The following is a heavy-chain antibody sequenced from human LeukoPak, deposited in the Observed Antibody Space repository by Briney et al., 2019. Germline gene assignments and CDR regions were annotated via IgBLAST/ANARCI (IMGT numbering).Heavy chain of an antibody. CDR3: TRVEETATTAAIIRKYSYYYYYMDV. D-gene: IGHD4-11*01. J-gene: IGHJ6*03. CDR1: GFTFSNNW. V-gene: IGHV3-7*01. CDR2: IKQDGSEK. Sequence: QSGGSLRLSCAASGFTFSNNWMSWVRQAPGKGLEWVANIKQDGSEKHYVDSVKGRFTISRDNAKNSLYLQMSSLRAEDTAVYYCTRVEETATTAAIIRKYSYYYYYMDVWGKGNTVTVSS.